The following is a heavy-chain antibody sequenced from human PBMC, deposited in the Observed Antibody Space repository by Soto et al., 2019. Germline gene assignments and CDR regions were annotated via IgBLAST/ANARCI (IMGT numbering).Heavy chain of an antibody. D-gene: IGHD2-15*01. CDR3: ARDHCSGGSCYPAGGMDV. J-gene: IGHJ6*02. V-gene: IGHV4-31*03. CDR2: IYYSGST. CDR1: GGSISSGCYY. Sequence: QVQLQESGPGLVKPSQTLSLTCTVSGGSISSGCYYWSWIRQHPGKGLEWIGYIYYSGSTYYNPSLKSRVTISVDTSKNQFSLKLSSVTAADTAVYYCARDHCSGGSCYPAGGMDVWGQGTTVTVSS.